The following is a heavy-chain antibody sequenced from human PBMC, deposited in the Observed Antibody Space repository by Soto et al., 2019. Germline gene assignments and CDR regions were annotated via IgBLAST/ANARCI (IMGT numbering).Heavy chain of an antibody. Sequence: QITLNESGPTLVKPTQTLTLTCTFSGFSLTTSGVGVGWIRQSPGKAPEWLALIYWDDDKRYSPALKSRLTITKDTSKNQVVLTMAHFDPADTATYYCAHRVLRTVFGLVTTTAIYFDFWGQGTPFAVSS. V-gene: IGHV2-5*02. CDR3: AHRVLRTVFGLVTTTAIYFDF. CDR2: IYWDDDK. J-gene: IGHJ4*02. CDR1: GFSLTTSGVG. D-gene: IGHD3-3*01.